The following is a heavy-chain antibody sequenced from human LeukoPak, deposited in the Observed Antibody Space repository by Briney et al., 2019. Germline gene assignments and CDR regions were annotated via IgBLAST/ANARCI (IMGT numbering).Heavy chain of an antibody. V-gene: IGHV3-11*01. CDR3: ARAPFDTKGYYQAPIRFDA. D-gene: IGHD3-22*01. CDR2: ISNSGGTI. J-gene: IGHJ5*02. Sequence: PGGSLRLSCAASGFTFGNSHMSWLRQAPGNGLQWVSYISNSGGTIHYADSVKGRFTISRDNAKNSLYLQMDSLRAEDTAVYFCARAPFDTKGYYQAPIRFDAWGQGTLVTVSS. CDR1: GFTFGNSH.